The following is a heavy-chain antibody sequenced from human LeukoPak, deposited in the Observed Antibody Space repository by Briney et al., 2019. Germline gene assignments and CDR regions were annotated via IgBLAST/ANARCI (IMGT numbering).Heavy chain of an antibody. V-gene: IGHV4-61*02. J-gene: IGHJ3*02. CDR2: IYTSGST. Sequence: SQTLSLTCTVSGGSISSGSYYWSWIRQPAGKGLEWIGRIYTSGSTNYNPSLKSRVTISVDTSKNQFSLKLSSVTAADTAVYYCARDDSAILNDVNKAFDIWGQGTMVTVSS. CDR3: ARDDSAILNDVNKAFDI. CDR1: GGSISSGSYY. D-gene: IGHD1-1*01.